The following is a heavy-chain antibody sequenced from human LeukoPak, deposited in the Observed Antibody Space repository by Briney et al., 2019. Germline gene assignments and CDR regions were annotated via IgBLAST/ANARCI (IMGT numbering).Heavy chain of an antibody. J-gene: IGHJ4*02. CDR1: GYIFTSHD. Sequence: GASVKVSCKASGYIFTSHDINWVRQATGQGLEWMGWMNANSGDTGYAQKFQGRVTMTRNTSISTAYMELSSLRSEDTAIYYCARGGTYLPFGYWGQGTLVTVSS. V-gene: IGHV1-8*01. D-gene: IGHD2/OR15-2a*01. CDR2: MNANSGDT. CDR3: ARGGTYLPFGY.